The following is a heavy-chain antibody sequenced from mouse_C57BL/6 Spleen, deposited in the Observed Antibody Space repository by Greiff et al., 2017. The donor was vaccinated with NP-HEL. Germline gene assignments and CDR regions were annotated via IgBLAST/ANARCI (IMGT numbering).Heavy chain of an antibody. V-gene: IGHV5-17*01. CDR2: ISSGSSTI. CDR3: ARRDNYGSSYPYAMDY. D-gene: IGHD1-1*01. Sequence: EVKLMESGGGLVKPGGSLKLSCAASGFTFSDYGMHWVRQAPEKGLEWVAYISSGSSTIYYADTVKGRFTISRDNAKNTLFLQMTSLRSEDTAMYYCARRDNYGSSYPYAMDYWGQGTSVTVSS. J-gene: IGHJ4*01. CDR1: GFTFSDYG.